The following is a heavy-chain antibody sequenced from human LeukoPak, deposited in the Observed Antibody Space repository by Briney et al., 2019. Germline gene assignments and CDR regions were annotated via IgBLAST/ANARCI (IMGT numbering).Heavy chain of an antibody. CDR3: AKPLHDYGDSYFDY. CDR1: GFTFSIYA. V-gene: IGHV3-23*01. CDR2: IGGRGGKT. D-gene: IGHD4-17*01. Sequence: GGSLRLSCAASGFTFSIYAMTWVRQAPGKGLEWVSAIGGRGGKTYYAGSVNGRFTISRDNSKNTLYLQMNSLRAEDMAVYYCAKPLHDYGDSYFDYRGQGTLVTVSS. J-gene: IGHJ4*02.